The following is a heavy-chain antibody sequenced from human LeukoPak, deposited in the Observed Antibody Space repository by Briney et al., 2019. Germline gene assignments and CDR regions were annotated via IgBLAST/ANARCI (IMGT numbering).Heavy chain of an antibody. CDR2: ISGSGGST. CDR3: ARTRYSSSFDDY. J-gene: IGHJ4*02. D-gene: IGHD6-13*01. CDR1: GFTFSSYA. V-gene: IGHV3-23*01. Sequence: PGGSLRLSCAASGFTFSSYAMSLVRQAPGKGLEWVSAISGSGGSTYYADSVKCRFTISRDNSKNTLYLQMNSLRAEDTAVYYCARTRYSSSFDDYWGQGTLVTVSS.